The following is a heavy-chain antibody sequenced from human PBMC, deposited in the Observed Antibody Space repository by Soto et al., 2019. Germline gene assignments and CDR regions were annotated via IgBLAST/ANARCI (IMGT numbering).Heavy chain of an antibody. CDR1: GFTFSSYS. V-gene: IGHV3-21*01. Sequence: PGGSLRLSCAASGFTFSSYSMNWVRQAPGKGLEWVSSISSSSSYIYYADSVKGRFTISRDNAKNSLYLQMNSLRAEDTAVYYCARDAGAADYYYYGMDVWGQGTTVTVSS. CDR3: ARDAGAADYYYYGMDV. CDR2: ISSSSSYI. D-gene: IGHD3-10*01. J-gene: IGHJ6*02.